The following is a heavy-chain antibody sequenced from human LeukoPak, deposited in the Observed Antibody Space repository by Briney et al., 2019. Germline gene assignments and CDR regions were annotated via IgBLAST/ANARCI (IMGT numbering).Heavy chain of an antibody. CDR1: GGSISSSSYY. V-gene: IGHV4-39*01. CDR3: ARLGSSGWSPYFDY. Sequence: SETLSLTCTVSGGSISSSSYYWGWIRQPPGKGLEWIGSIYYSGSTYYNPSLKSRVTISVDTSKNQFSLKLSSVTAADTAVYFCARLGSSGWSPYFDYWGQGTLVTVSS. J-gene: IGHJ4*02. D-gene: IGHD6-19*01. CDR2: IYYSGST.